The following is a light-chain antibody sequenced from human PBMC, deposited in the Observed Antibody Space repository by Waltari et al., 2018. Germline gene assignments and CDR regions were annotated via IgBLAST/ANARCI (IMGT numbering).Light chain of an antibody. J-gene: IGLJ3*02. CDR3: QAWDSSTVVV. CDR2: QDS. Sequence: SYELTQPPSVSVSPGQTASIPCSGDKLGDKYACWYQQKPGQSPLLVIYQDSKRPSGVPERFSGSNSGNTATLTISGTQAMDEADYYCQAWDSSTVVVFGGGTRLTVL. CDR1: KLGDKY. V-gene: IGLV3-1*01.